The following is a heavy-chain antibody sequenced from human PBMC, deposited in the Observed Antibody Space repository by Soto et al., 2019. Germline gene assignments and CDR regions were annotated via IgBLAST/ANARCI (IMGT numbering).Heavy chain of an antibody. Sequence: EVQLVESGGGLVQPGGSLRLSCVASGIPVSSNYMTWVRQAPGKGLEWVSVLHSGGDTYYANSVKGRFTISRHDSTNTLFLQMNSLTAEDTAVYYRARDGPYYYASRMDVWGQGTTVTVSS. CDR2: LHSGGDT. CDR3: ARDGPYYYASRMDV. V-gene: IGHV3-53*04. J-gene: IGHJ6*02. CDR1: GIPVSSNY. D-gene: IGHD3-10*01.